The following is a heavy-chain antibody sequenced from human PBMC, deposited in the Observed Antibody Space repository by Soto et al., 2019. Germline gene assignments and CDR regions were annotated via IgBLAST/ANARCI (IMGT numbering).Heavy chain of an antibody. CDR3: AKDKWLNSGADWYFDL. V-gene: IGHV3-23*01. J-gene: IGHJ2*01. Sequence: EVQLLESGGGLVQPGGSLRLSCAASGFTFSSYAMSWVRQAPGKGLEWVSAISGSGGSTYYADSVKGRFTISRDNSKNTLYMQMNSLRAEDTAVYYCAKDKWLNSGADWYFDLWGRGTLVTVSS. D-gene: IGHD3-22*01. CDR2: ISGSGGST. CDR1: GFTFSSYA.